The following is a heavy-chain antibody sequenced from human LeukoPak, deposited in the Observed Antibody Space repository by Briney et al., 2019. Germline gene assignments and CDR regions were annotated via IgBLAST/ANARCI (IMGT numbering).Heavy chain of an antibody. Sequence: SQTLSLTCTVSGGSISSCDYYWSWIRQPPGKGLEWIGYIYYSGSTYYNPSLKSRVTISVDTSKNQFSLKLSSVTAADTAVYYCARGLAARSVTVNWFDPWGQGTLVTVSS. J-gene: IGHJ5*02. V-gene: IGHV4-30-4*01. CDR3: ARGLAARSVTVNWFDP. CDR2: IYYSGST. D-gene: IGHD6-6*01. CDR1: GGSISSCDYY.